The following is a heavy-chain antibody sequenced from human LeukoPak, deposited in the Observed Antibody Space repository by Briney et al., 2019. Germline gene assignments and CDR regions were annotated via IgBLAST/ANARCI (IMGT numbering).Heavy chain of an antibody. CDR2: INTSTGNP. CDR1: GYTFTSYA. V-gene: IGHV7-4-1*02. Sequence: ASVKVSCKASGYTFTSYAMDWVRQAPGQGLEWMGWINTSTGNPTYAQGFTGRFVFSLDTSVSTAYLQISSLKAEDTAVYYCARGGVGVVVPNWFDPWGQGTLVTVSS. CDR3: ARGGVGVVVPNWFDP. D-gene: IGHD2-2*01. J-gene: IGHJ5*02.